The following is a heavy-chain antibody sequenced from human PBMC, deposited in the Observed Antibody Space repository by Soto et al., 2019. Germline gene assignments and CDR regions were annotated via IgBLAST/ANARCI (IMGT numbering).Heavy chain of an antibody. D-gene: IGHD3-10*01. J-gene: IGHJ4*02. Sequence: KPSETLSLTCAVYGGSFSGYYWSWIRQPPGKGLEWIGEINHSGSTNYNPSLKSRVTISVDTSKNQFSLKLSSVTAADTAVYYCARSGYYGSGSYPFDYWGQGTLVTVSS. CDR1: GGSFSGYY. V-gene: IGHV4-34*01. CDR2: INHSGST. CDR3: ARSGYYGSGSYPFDY.